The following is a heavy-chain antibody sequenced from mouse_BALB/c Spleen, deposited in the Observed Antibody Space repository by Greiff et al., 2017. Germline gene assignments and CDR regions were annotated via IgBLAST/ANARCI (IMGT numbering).Heavy chain of an antibody. V-gene: IGHV1-74*01. CDR3: ERNTDYSYAGAMDY. J-gene: IGHJ4*01. CDR2: IDPYDSET. D-gene: IGHD2-12*01. CDR1: GYTFTSYW. Sequence: QVQLQQPGAELVRPGASVKLSCKASGYTFTSYWMNWVKQRPEQGLEWIGRIDPYDSETHYNQKFKVKAILTVDKSSSTAYMQLRSLTSEDSAVYYCERNTDYSYAGAMDYWGQGTSVTVSS.